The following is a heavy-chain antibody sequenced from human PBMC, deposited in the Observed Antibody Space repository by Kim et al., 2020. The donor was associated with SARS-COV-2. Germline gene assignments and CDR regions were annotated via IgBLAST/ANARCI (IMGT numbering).Heavy chain of an antibody. CDR1: GFTFSSYS. CDR3: ARDLNEMRITIFGVAHDAFDI. CDR2: ISSSSSYI. J-gene: IGHJ3*02. D-gene: IGHD3-3*01. V-gene: IGHV3-21*01. Sequence: GGSLRLSCAASGFTFSSYSMNWVRQAPGKGLEWVSSISSSSSYIYYADSVKGRFTISRDNAKNSLYLQMNSLRAEDTAVYYCARDLNEMRITIFGVAHDAFDIWGQGTMVTVSS.